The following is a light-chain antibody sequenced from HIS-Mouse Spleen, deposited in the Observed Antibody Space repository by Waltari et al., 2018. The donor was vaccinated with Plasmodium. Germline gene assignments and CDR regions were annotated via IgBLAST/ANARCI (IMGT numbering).Light chain of an antibody. J-gene: IGLJ2*01. CDR2: LNSDGSH. V-gene: IGLV4-69*01. Sequence: QLVLTQSPSASASLGASVKLTCTLSSGPSRSAIAWHPQQPEKGPRYLMKLNSDGSHSKGDGIPDRFSGSSSGAERYLTISSLQSEDEADYYCQTWGTGMGVFGGGTKLTVL. CDR1: SGPSRSA. CDR3: QTWGTGMGV.